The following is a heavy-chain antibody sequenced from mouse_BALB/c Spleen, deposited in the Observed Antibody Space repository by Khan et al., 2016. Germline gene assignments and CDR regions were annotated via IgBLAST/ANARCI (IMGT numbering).Heavy chain of an antibody. D-gene: IGHD2-4*01. CDR2: IDPYNGGI. Sequence: VQLKQPGPELVQPGASLMVSCKASGYSFTDYNLYWVKQRRGKSRDWIGYIDPYNGGINFNQKFKGKATLTVDKSSSTAFMHLNSLTSEDSAVYYCARYDYDVVWFAYWGRGTLVAVSA. J-gene: IGHJ3*01. V-gene: IGHV1S135*01. CDR3: ARYDYDVVWFAY. CDR1: GYSFTDYN.